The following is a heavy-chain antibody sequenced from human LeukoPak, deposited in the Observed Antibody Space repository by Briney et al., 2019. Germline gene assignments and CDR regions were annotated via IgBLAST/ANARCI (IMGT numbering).Heavy chain of an antibody. D-gene: IGHD4-17*01. V-gene: IGHV3-23*01. CDR3: ARDGDYGDFPGAFDI. Sequence: GGSLRLSCAASGFTFSNYAMSWVRQAPGKGLEWVSAISGSGDNTYYADSVKGRFTISRDNAKNSLYLQMNSLRAEDTAVYYCARDGDYGDFPGAFDIWGQGTMVTVSS. CDR2: ISGSGDNT. J-gene: IGHJ3*02. CDR1: GFTFSNYA.